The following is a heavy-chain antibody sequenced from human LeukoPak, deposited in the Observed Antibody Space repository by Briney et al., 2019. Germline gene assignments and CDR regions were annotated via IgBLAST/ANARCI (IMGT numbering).Heavy chain of an antibody. Sequence: SVKVSCKASGGTFSGNSITWVRQAPGQGVEWMGRFIPILNTTNYAQDFQGRVTLTADKSKSTAYMELMSLGSEDTAVYYCARETRDSNWNSVAYLDHWGQGTLVTVSS. D-gene: IGHD1-7*01. CDR3: ARETRDSNWNSVAYLDH. CDR2: FIPILNTT. CDR1: GGTFSGNS. V-gene: IGHV1-69*08. J-gene: IGHJ4*02.